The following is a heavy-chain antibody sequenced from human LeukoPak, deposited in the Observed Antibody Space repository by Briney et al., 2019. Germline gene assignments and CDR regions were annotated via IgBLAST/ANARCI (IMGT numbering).Heavy chain of an antibody. CDR1: GFTFSSYS. Sequence: GGSLRLPCAVSGFTFSSYSMNWVRQAPGKGLEWVSYISSSSSTIYYADSVKGRFTISRDNAKNSLYLQMNSLRAEDTAVYYCARRGQGFGELWPAADFDYWGQGTLVTVSS. CDR2: ISSSSSTI. CDR3: ARRGQGFGELWPAADFDY. V-gene: IGHV3-48*01. J-gene: IGHJ4*02. D-gene: IGHD3-10*01.